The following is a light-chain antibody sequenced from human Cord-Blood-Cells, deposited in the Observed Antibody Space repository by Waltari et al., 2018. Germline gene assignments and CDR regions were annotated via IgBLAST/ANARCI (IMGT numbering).Light chain of an antibody. CDR2: EVT. CDR3: MQGTHWPPT. J-gene: IGKJ4*01. V-gene: IGKV2-30*01. CDR1: QSLVYRDGNTY. Sequence: DVVMTQSPLSLPVTLGQPASISCRSSQSLVYRDGNTYLNWFQQRPGQSPRLLIYEVTNRDSGVRDRFSGSGSGTDFTLKISRVEAEDVGVYYCMQGTHWPPTFGGGTKVEIK.